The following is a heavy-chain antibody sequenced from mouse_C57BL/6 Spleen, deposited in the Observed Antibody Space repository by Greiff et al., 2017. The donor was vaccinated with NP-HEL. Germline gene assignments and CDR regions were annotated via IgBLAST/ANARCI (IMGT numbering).Heavy chain of an antibody. V-gene: IGHV1-72*01. Sequence: VQLQQPGAELVKPGASVKLSCKASGYTFTSYWMHWVKQRPGRGLEWIGSLDPNSGGTRYNEKFKSKATLTVDKPSSTAYMQLSSLTSEDSAVYYCARSGDCGSSYFDYWGQGTTLTVSS. CDR1: GYTFTSYW. CDR3: ARSGDCGSSYFDY. D-gene: IGHD1-1*01. J-gene: IGHJ2*01. CDR2: LDPNSGGT.